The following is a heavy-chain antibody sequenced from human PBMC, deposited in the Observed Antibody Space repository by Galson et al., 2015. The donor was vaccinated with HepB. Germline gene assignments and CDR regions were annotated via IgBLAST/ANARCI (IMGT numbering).Heavy chain of an antibody. CDR2: ISSSSAYI. CDR3: ARGMSSSSSDFDY. D-gene: IGHD6-6*01. Sequence: VRQAPGKGLEWVSSISSSSAYIYNADSVKGRLAISRDNAKNTLYLQMNSLRPEDTAVYYCARGMSSSSSDFDYWGQGTLVTVSS. V-gene: IGHV3-21*01. J-gene: IGHJ4*02.